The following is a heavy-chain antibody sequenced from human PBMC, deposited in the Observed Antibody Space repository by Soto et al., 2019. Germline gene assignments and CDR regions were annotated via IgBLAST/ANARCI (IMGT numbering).Heavy chain of an antibody. J-gene: IGHJ4*02. CDR1: GFTFSSYG. Sequence: VGSLRLSCAASGFTFSSYGMHWVRQAPGKGLEWVAVISYDGSNKYYADSVKGRFTISRDNSKNTLYVQMNSLRAEDTGVYYCAKAISGYNAPIDHWGQGTRVTVSS. V-gene: IGHV3-30*18. D-gene: IGHD1-20*01. CDR3: AKAISGYNAPIDH. CDR2: ISYDGSNK.